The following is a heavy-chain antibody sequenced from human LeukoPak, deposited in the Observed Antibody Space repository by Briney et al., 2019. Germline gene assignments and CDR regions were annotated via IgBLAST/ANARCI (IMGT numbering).Heavy chain of an antibody. CDR2: ISYDGSNK. J-gene: IGHJ4*02. D-gene: IGHD3-10*01. CDR1: GFTFSSYG. CDR3: VSHYYGSGNHDY. Sequence: GGSLRLSCAASGFTFSSYGMHWVRQAPGKGLEWVAVISYDGSNKYYADSVKGRFTISRDNSKNTLYLQMNSLRAEDTAVYYCVSHYYGSGNHDYWGQGTLVTVSS. V-gene: IGHV3-30*03.